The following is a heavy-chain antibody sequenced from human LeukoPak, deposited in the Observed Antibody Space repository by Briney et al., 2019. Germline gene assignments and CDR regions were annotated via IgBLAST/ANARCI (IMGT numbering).Heavy chain of an antibody. Sequence: GGALRLSCAASGFTFSSYAMSWVRQAPGKGLEWVSAISGSGGSTYYADSVKGRFTISRDNSKNTLYLQMNSLRAEDTAVYYCAKDASPDIVVVPAAWSVRGQGTTVTVSS. CDR3: AKDASPDIVVVPAAWSV. CDR1: GFTFSSYA. D-gene: IGHD2-2*01. V-gene: IGHV3-23*01. CDR2: ISGSGGST. J-gene: IGHJ6*02.